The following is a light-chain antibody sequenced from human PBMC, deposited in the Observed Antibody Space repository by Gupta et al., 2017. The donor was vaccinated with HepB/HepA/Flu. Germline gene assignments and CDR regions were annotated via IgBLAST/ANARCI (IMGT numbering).Light chain of an antibody. V-gene: IGKV1-8*01. CDR2: AAS. Sequence: AIRLTQSPSSFSASTGDRVTITCRASQGISSYLAWYQQKPGKAPKLLIYAASTLQSGVPSRFSGSGSGTDFTITISCLQSEDFANYYCQQNNSYPWTFGQGTKVEIK. J-gene: IGKJ1*01. CDR3: QQNNSYPWT. CDR1: QGISSY.